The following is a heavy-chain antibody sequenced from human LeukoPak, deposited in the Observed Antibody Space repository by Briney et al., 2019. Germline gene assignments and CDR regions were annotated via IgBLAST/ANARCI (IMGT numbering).Heavy chain of an antibody. CDR3: AKDDRIAVAGTLLYGAFDI. D-gene: IGHD6-19*01. CDR2: ISYDGSNK. CDR1: GFTFSSYA. V-gene: IGHV3-30-3*01. J-gene: IGHJ3*02. Sequence: PGGSLRLSCAASGFTFSSYAMHWVRQAPGKGLEWVAVISYDGSNKYYADSVKGRFTISRDNSKNTLYLQMNSLRAEDTAVYYCAKDDRIAVAGTLLYGAFDIWGQGTMVTVSS.